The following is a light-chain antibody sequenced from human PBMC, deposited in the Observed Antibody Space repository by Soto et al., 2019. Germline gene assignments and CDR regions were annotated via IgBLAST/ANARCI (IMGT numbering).Light chain of an antibody. CDR3: QQYNSYRT. CDR1: QSISSW. V-gene: IGKV1-5*01. Sequence: EIQMAQSPSALSASFGDRVTITCRASQSISSWLAWYQQKPGKAPKLLIYEASNLGSGVPSRFSGSGSGTEFTLTISSLQPDDFATYYCQQYNSYRTFGQGTKVDIK. CDR2: EAS. J-gene: IGKJ1*01.